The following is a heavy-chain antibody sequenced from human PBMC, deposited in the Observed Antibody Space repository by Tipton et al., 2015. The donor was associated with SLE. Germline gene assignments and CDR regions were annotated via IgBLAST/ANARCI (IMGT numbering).Heavy chain of an antibody. CDR1: GFTFSSYG. CDR3: AKVRSDWLYYFDY. J-gene: IGHJ4*02. D-gene: IGHD6-19*01. CDR2: ISYDGTNK. V-gene: IGHV3-30*18. Sequence: SLRLSCAASGFTFSSYGMHWVRQAPGQGLEWVAVISYDGTNKYYADSVKGRFTISRDNSKNTMYLQMNSLRAEDTAVYYCAKVRSDWLYYFDYWAQGTLVTVSS.